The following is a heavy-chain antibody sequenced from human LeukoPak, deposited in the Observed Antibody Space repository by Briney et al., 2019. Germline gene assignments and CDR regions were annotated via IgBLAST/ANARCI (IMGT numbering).Heavy chain of an antibody. CDR1: GYTLTELS. CDR3: ATDRTGYSSSWYMSFGY. Sequence: ASVKVSCKVSGYTLTELSMHWVRQAPGKGLEWMGGFDPEDGETIYGQKFQGRVTMTEDTSTDTAYMELSSLRSEDTAVYYCATDRTGYSSSWYMSFGYWGQGTLVTVSS. J-gene: IGHJ4*02. CDR2: FDPEDGET. D-gene: IGHD6-13*01. V-gene: IGHV1-24*01.